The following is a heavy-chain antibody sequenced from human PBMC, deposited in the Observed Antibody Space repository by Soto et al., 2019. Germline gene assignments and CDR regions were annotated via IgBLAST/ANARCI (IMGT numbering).Heavy chain of an antibody. CDR3: ARRYGASFDY. D-gene: IGHD4-17*01. CDR2: IYYSGST. Sequence: PLAALSLTCTLPVGSISSYYWSSIRQPPGKGLEWIGYIYYSGSTNYNPSLKSRVTISVDTSKNQFSLKLSSVTAADTAVYYCARRYGASFDYWGQGTLVTVSS. CDR1: VGSISSYY. V-gene: IGHV4-59*01. J-gene: IGHJ4*02.